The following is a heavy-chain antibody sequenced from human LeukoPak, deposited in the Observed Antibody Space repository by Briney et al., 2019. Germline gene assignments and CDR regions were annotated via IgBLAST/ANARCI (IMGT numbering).Heavy chain of an antibody. J-gene: IGHJ4*02. Sequence: GSLRLSCAFSGFTFNSHYVHWVRQAPGQGLLWVSRTTDDATTTYADSVRGRFTISRDIAKKTLYPQMNSLRAEDTAVYYCARGHLYSFDHWGQGALVTVSS. CDR2: TTDDATTT. CDR3: ARGHLYSFDH. V-gene: IGHV3-74*01. CDR1: GFTFNSHY. D-gene: IGHD4-11*01.